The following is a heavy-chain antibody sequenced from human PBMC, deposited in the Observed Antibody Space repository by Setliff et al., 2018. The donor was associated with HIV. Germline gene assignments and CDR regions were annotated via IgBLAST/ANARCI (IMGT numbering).Heavy chain of an antibody. V-gene: IGHV1-69-2*01. D-gene: IGHD3-16*01. Sequence: ASVKVSCKVSGYTFPDYYMQWVRQAPGKGLEWMGLIDPDRGDTVYAEKFQGRVTITADRSTDTAYMRLSGLTSEDTAMYFCAWGTQRPIDSWGQGTLVTVSS. CDR2: IDPDRGDT. J-gene: IGHJ4*02. CDR3: AWGTQRPIDS. CDR1: GYTFPDYY.